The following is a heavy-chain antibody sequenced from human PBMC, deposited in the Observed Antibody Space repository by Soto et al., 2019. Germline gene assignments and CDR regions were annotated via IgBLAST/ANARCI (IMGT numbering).Heavy chain of an antibody. CDR1: GGSISSGGYY. J-gene: IGHJ4*02. CDR2: IYYSGST. V-gene: IGHV4-31*03. CDR3: ARARLPKDVHFDY. Sequence: PSETLSLTCTVSGGSISSGGYYWSWIRQHPGKGLEWIGYIYYSGSTYYNPSLKSRVTISVDTSKNQFSPKLSSVTAADTAVYYCARARLPKDVHFDYWGQGTLVTVSS. D-gene: IGHD4-17*01.